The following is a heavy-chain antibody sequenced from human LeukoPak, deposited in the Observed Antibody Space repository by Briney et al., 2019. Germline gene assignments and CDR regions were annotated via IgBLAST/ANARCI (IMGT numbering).Heavy chain of an antibody. D-gene: IGHD4-17*01. J-gene: IGHJ3*02. V-gene: IGHV3-9*01. CDR2: ISWNSGSI. Sequence: GRSLRLSCAASGFAFDDYAMHWGRHAPGKGQEWVSGISWNSGSIGYADSVKGRFTISRDNVKSSVYLQMNSLRAEDTGLYYCAIGHDDGDLRGAFDIWGQGTMVTVSS. CDR1: GFAFDDYA. CDR3: AIGHDDGDLRGAFDI.